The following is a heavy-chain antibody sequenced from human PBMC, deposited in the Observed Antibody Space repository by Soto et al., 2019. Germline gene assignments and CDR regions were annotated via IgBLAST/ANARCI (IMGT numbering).Heavy chain of an antibody. CDR3: ARAGYGSASYDY. J-gene: IGHJ4*02. Sequence: GGSLRLSCAASGFTFSSYAMHWVRQAPGKGLEWVAVISYDGSNKYYADSVKGRFTISRDNSKNTLYLQMNSLRAEDTAVYYCARAGYGSASYDYWGQGTMVTVSS. V-gene: IGHV3-30-3*01. CDR1: GFTFSSYA. CDR2: ISYDGSNK. D-gene: IGHD3-10*01.